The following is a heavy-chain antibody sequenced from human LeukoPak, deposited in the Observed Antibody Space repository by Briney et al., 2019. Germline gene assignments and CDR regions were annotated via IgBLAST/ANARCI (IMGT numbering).Heavy chain of an antibody. CDR3: ARVHLRITIFGVVIPDWFDP. Sequence: SETLSLTCAVYGGSFSGYYWSWIRQPPGKGLEWIGEINHSGSTNYNPSLKSRVTISVDTSKNQFSLKLSSVTAADTAVYYCARVHLRITIFGVVIPDWFDPWGQGTLVTVSS. J-gene: IGHJ5*02. D-gene: IGHD3-3*01. CDR1: GGSFSGYY. V-gene: IGHV4-34*01. CDR2: INHSGST.